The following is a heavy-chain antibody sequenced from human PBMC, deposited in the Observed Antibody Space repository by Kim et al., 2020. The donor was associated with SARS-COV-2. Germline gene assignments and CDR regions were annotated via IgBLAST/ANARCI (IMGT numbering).Heavy chain of an antibody. Sequence: SETLSLTCAVYGGSFSGYYWSWIRQPPGKGLEWIGEINHSGSTNYNPSLKSRVTISVDTSKNQFSLKLSSVTAADTAVYYCARGGKGFLTGYYPLRYYYYGMDVWGQGTTVTVSS. CDR3: ARGGKGFLTGYYPLRYYYYGMDV. CDR1: GGSFSGYY. V-gene: IGHV4-34*01. D-gene: IGHD3-9*01. CDR2: INHSGST. J-gene: IGHJ6*02.